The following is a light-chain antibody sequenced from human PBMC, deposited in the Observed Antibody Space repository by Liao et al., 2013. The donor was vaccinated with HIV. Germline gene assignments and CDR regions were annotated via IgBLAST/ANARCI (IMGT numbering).Light chain of an antibody. J-gene: IGLJ2*01. V-gene: IGLV3-1*01. CDR2: QDS. CDR1: KLGDKY. CDR3: QAWDSSNVV. Sequence: SYELTQPPSVSVSPGQTATITCSGDKLGDKYASWYQQKSGQSPVLVIYQDSKRPSGIPERFSGSNSGNTATLTISGTQAMDEADYYCQAWDSSNVVFGGGTKLTVL.